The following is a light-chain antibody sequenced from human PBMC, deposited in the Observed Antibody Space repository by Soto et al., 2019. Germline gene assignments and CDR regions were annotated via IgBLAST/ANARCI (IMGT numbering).Light chain of an antibody. Sequence: QSVLTQPASVSGSPGQSITISFTGTISDVGGYNYVSWYQQHPGKAPKLMIYDVSNRPSGVSNRFSGSKSGNTASLTISGLQAEDEADYYCCSYTTSSTVLFGGGTKLTVL. J-gene: IGLJ2*01. CDR3: CSYTTSSTVL. CDR1: ISDVGGYNY. V-gene: IGLV2-14*03. CDR2: DVS.